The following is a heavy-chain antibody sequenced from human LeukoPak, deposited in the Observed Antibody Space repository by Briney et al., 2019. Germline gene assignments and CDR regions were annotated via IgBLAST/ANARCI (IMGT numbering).Heavy chain of an antibody. CDR1: GFTLRNYA. J-gene: IGHJ4*02. CDR3: SRDNDCSGGSCFDY. Sequence: GGSLRLSCAASGFTLRNYAMSWVRQAPGKGLEWVSYISSSGSTLYYADSVKGRFTISRDNAQNSLYLQMNSLRAEDTAVYYCSRDNDCSGGSCFDYWGQGTLVTVSS. D-gene: IGHD2-15*01. CDR2: ISSSGSTL. V-gene: IGHV3-48*03.